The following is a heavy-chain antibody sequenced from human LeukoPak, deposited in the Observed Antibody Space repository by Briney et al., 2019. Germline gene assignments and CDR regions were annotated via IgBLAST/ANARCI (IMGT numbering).Heavy chain of an antibody. V-gene: IGHV2-70*11. Sequence: SGPALVKPTQTLTLTCTFSGFSLSTSGMCVSWIRQPPGKALEWLARIDWDDDKYYSTSLKTRPTISKDTSKNQVVLTMTNMDPVDTATYYCARLTGYSSGHYSYYYGMDVWGQGTTVTVSS. J-gene: IGHJ6*02. CDR2: IDWDDDK. CDR3: ARLTGYSSGHYSYYYGMDV. D-gene: IGHD6-19*01. CDR1: GFSLSTSGMC.